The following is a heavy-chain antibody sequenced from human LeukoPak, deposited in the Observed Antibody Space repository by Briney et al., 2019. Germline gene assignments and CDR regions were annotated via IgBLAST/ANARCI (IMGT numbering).Heavy chain of an antibody. CDR3: ARHTKRPQAGWFDP. V-gene: IGHV5-51*01. D-gene: IGHD6-25*01. Sequence: GESLKISCKASGYNFTTYWIGWVRQMPGKGLEYMGIIYPRDSQIGYSPSFQGQVTISADKSISTPYLQWTSLKASDTAIYYCARHTKRPQAGWFDPWGQGTLVTVSS. J-gene: IGHJ5*02. CDR1: GYNFTTYW. CDR2: IYPRDSQI.